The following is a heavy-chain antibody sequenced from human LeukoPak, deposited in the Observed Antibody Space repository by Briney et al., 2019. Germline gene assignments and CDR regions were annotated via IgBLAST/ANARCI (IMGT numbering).Heavy chain of an antibody. CDR1: GGSISSGGYS. CDR3: ARAGGPGAGWLPPANWFDS. CDR2: ISHSGST. V-gene: IGHV4-30-2*01. D-gene: IGHD5-12*01. Sequence: SETLSLTCAVSGGSISSGGYSWSWIRQPPGKGLEWIGYISHSGSTSYNPSLKGRVTISVDRSKNQFSLKLSSVTAADTAVYYCARAGGPGAGWLPPANWFDSWGQGTLVTVSS. J-gene: IGHJ5*01.